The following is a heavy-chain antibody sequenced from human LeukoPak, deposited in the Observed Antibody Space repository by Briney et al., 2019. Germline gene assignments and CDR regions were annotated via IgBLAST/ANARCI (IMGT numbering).Heavy chain of an antibody. J-gene: IGHJ1*01. D-gene: IGHD3-22*01. CDR3: AKAERVTMIVVVSLEYFQH. Sequence: GGSLRLSCAASGFTFRTSGMSWVRQAPGKGLEWVSAISGSGVSTYYADSVKGRFTISRDNSKNTLYLQMNSLRAEDTAVYFCAKAERVTMIVVVSLEYFQHWGQGTLVTVSS. CDR2: ISGSGVST. CDR1: GFTFRTSG. V-gene: IGHV3-23*01.